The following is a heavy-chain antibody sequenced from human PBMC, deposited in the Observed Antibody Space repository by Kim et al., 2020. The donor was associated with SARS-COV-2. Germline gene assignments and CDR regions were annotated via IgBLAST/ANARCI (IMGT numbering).Heavy chain of an antibody. V-gene: IGHV4-61*02. CDR3: AREEYDILTGTYGMDV. J-gene: IGHJ6*02. D-gene: IGHD3-9*01. CDR1: GGSISSGSYY. Sequence: SETLSLTCTVSGGSISSGSYYWSWIRQPAGKGLEWIGRIYTSGSTNYNPSLKSRVTISVDTSKNQFSLKLSSVTAADTAVYYCAREEYDILTGTYGMDVWGQGTTVTVSS. CDR2: IYTSGST.